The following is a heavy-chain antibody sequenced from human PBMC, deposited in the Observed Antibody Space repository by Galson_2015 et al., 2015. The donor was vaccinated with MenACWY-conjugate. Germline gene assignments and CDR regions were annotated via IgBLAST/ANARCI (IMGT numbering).Heavy chain of an antibody. Sequence: SVKVSCKASGYTFTSYGISWVRQAPGQGLEWMGWISAYNGNTNYAQKLQGRVTMTTDTSTSTAYMELRSLRSDDTAVYYCARSGGYYDSSGTPRDWGQGTLVTVSS. D-gene: IGHD3-22*01. V-gene: IGHV1-18*01. CDR2: ISAYNGNT. J-gene: IGHJ1*01. CDR1: GYTFTSYG. CDR3: ARSGGYYDSSGTPRD.